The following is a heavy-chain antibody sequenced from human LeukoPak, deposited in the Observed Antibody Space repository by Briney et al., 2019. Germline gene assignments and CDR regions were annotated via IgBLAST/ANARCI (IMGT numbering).Heavy chain of an antibody. Sequence: SETLSLTCAVSGTSISLSNWWTWVRQPPGKGLEWIGEIYHSGTTNYNPSLKSRVTISLDKSRNQFSLKLSSVTAADTAVYYCASSLAGLVAWGQGTLVTVSS. V-gene: IGHV4-4*02. CDR3: ASSLAGLVA. D-gene: IGHD5/OR15-5a*01. J-gene: IGHJ5*02. CDR2: IYHSGTT. CDR1: GTSISLSNW.